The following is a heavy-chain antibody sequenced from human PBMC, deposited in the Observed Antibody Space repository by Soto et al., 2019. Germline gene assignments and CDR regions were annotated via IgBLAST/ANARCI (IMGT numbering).Heavy chain of an antibody. CDR3: AKDRYSSSWQYYYYYYGMDV. V-gene: IGHV3-30*18. CDR2: ISYDGSNK. Sequence: GGSLRLSCAASGFTFSSYGMHWVRQAPGKGLEWVAVISYDGSNKYYADSVKGRFTISRDNSKNTLCLQMNSLRAEDTAVYYCAKDRYSSSWQYYYYYYGMDVWGQGTTVTVSS. J-gene: IGHJ6*02. D-gene: IGHD6-13*01. CDR1: GFTFSSYG.